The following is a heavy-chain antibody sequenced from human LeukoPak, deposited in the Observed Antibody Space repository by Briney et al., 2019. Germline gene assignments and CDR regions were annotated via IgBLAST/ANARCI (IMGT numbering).Heavy chain of an antibody. D-gene: IGHD6-19*01. CDR2: IKQDGSEK. CDR3: ARAYSSGSDFDY. Sequence: GGSLRLSCAASGFTFSSHWMSWVRQAPGKGLEWVANIKQDGSEKSYVDSVKGRFTISRDNAKNSLYLQVNSLRAEDTAVYYCARAYSSGSDFDYWGQGTLVTVSS. CDR1: GFTFSSHW. V-gene: IGHV3-7*01. J-gene: IGHJ4*02.